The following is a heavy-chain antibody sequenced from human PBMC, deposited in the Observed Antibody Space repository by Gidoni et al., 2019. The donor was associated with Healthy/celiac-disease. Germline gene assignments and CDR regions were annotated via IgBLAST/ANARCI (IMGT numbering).Heavy chain of an antibody. D-gene: IGHD3-10*01. Sequence: QVQLVESGGGVVQPGRSLRLSCAASGFTFSSYAMHWVRQAPGKGLEWVAVISYDGSNKYYADSVKGRFTISRDNSKNTLYLQMNSLRAEDTAVYYCASIYGSGSGDYWGQGTLVTVSS. CDR3: ASIYGSGSGDY. CDR1: GFTFSSYA. J-gene: IGHJ4*02. V-gene: IGHV3-30*01. CDR2: ISYDGSNK.